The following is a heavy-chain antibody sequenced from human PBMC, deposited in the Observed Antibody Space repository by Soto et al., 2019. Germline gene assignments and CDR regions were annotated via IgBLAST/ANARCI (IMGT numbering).Heavy chain of an antibody. J-gene: IGHJ4*02. CDR1: GHTFPTYY. CDR3: ARGREIAVAGTTHFDY. V-gene: IGHV1-46*01. D-gene: IGHD6-19*01. Sequence: ASVKVSCKASGHTFPTYYMHWVRQAPGQGLEWMGIINPSGGGTSYARKFQGRVTMTRDTSTSTVYLELSSLISEDTAVYYCARGREIAVAGTTHFDYWGQGTLVTVSS. CDR2: INPSGGGT.